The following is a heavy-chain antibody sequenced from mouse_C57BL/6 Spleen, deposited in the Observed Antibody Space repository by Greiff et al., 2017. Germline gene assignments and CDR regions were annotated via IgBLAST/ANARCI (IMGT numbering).Heavy chain of an antibody. V-gene: IGHV1-81*01. J-gene: IGHJ3*01. CDR2: IYPRSGNT. D-gene: IGHD2-3*01. CDR3: AREGDGYPAWFAY. CDR1: GYTFTSSG. Sequence: QVQLQQSGAELARPGASVKLSCKASGYTFTSSGISWVKQRTGQGLEWIGEIYPRSGNTYYNEKFKGKATLTADKSSSTAYMELRSLTSEDSAVYFCAREGDGYPAWFAYWGQGTLVTVSA.